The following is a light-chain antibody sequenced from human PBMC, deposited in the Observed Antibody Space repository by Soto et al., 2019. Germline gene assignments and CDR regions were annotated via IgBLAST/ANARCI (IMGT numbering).Light chain of an antibody. Sequence: EIVLTQSPGTLSLSPGESATLSCRASQTVNSRYLAWYQQKPGQAPRLLIDGASSRATGIPDRFSASGSGADFILTISRLEPEDFAVYYCQQFGISPYTFGQGTKLEIK. CDR1: QTVNSRY. V-gene: IGKV3-20*01. CDR3: QQFGISPYT. J-gene: IGKJ2*01. CDR2: GAS.